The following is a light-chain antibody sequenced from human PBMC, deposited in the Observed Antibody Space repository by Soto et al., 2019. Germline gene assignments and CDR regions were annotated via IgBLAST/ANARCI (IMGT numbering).Light chain of an antibody. CDR2: AAS. CDR1: QGISSY. CDR3: QQYYSYPWT. Sequence: AIRMTQSPSSFSASTGDRVTITCRASQGISSYLAWYQQKPVKAPKLLIYAASTLQSRVPSRFSGSGSGPDFTLTISCLQSEDFATYYCQQYYSYPWTFGQGTKVEIK. J-gene: IGKJ1*01. V-gene: IGKV1-8*01.